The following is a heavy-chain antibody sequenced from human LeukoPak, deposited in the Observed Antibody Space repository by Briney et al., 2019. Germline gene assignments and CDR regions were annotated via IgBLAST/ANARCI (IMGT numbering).Heavy chain of an antibody. D-gene: IGHD6-19*01. CDR3: ARRSVAGTWDFDY. Sequence: SGGSLRLSCAASGFTFSSYAMSWVRQAPGKGLEWVSAISGSGGSTYYADSVKGRFTISRDNAKNSLYLQLNSLRAEDTAVYYCARRSVAGTWDFDYWGQGTLVTVSS. V-gene: IGHV3-23*01. CDR2: ISGSGGST. CDR1: GFTFSSYA. J-gene: IGHJ4*02.